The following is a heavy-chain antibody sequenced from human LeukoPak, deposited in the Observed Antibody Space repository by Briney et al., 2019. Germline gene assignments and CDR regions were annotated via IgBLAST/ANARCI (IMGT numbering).Heavy chain of an antibody. Sequence: PGGSLRLSCAASGFTFSSNWMSWVRQAPGKGLEWVSNIKEDGGEKNYVDSVKGRFIISRDNAKNSLYLQMNSLRAEDTAVYYCARDRRIAVAGTWFDYWGQGTLVTVSS. CDR2: IKEDGGEK. V-gene: IGHV3-7*01. CDR1: GFTFSSNW. D-gene: IGHD6-19*01. CDR3: ARDRRIAVAGTWFDY. J-gene: IGHJ4*02.